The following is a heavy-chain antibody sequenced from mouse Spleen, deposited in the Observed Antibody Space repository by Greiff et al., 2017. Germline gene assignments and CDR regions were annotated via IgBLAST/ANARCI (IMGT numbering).Heavy chain of an antibody. D-gene: IGHD1-1*01. Sequence: QAHVKQSDAELVKPGASVKISCKVSGYTFTDHTIHWMKQRPEQGLEWIGYIYPRDGSTKYNEKFKGKATLTADKSSSTAYMQLNSLTSEDSAVYFCARGPPYYGSSDWYFDVWGTGTTVTVSS. CDR3: ARGPPYYGSSDWYFDV. CDR2: IYPRDGST. V-gene: IGHV1-78*01. J-gene: IGHJ1*03. CDR1: GYTFTDHT.